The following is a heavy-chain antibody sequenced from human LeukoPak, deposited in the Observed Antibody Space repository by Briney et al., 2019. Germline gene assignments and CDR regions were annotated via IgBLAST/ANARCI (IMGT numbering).Heavy chain of an antibody. CDR1: GGSISSYY. Sequence: PSETLSLTCTVSGGSISSYYWSWIRQPPGKGLEWIGYIYYSGSTNYNPSLKSRVTISVDTSKNQFSLKLSSVTAADTAVYYCASTTPVGATGFFDYWGQGTLVTVSS. D-gene: IGHD1-26*01. CDR3: ASTTPVGATGFFDY. CDR2: IYYSGST. J-gene: IGHJ4*02. V-gene: IGHV4-59*12.